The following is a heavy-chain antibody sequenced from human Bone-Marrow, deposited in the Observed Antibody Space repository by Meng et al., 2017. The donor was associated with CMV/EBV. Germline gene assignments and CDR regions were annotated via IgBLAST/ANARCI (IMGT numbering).Heavy chain of an antibody. CDR3: ARGGIWFGTNYFDY. J-gene: IGHJ4*02. CDR1: GGSFSGYY. D-gene: IGHD3-10*01. V-gene: IGHV4-34*01. CDR2: INHSGST. Sequence: GSLRLSCAVYGGSFSGYYWSWIRQPPGKGLEWIGEINHSGSTNYNPSLKSRVTISVYTSKNQFSLKLSSVTAADTAVYYCARGGIWFGTNYFDYWGQGTLVTVSS.